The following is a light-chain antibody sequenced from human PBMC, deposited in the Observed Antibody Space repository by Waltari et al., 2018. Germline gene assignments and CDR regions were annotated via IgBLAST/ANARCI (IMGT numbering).Light chain of an antibody. V-gene: IGLV2-14*03. Sequence: QSALTQPASVSGSPGQSITISCTGTSSDVGGYNYVSWYQQHPGKAPKLMIYDVSNRPSGVSKRCAGSKPGNTASLTISGLQAEDEADYYCSSYTSSSTVVFGGGTKLTVL. CDR3: SSYTSSSTVV. CDR1: SSDVGGYNY. J-gene: IGLJ2*01. CDR2: DVS.